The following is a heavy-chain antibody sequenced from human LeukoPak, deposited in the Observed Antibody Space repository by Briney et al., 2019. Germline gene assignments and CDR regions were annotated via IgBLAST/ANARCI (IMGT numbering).Heavy chain of an antibody. J-gene: IGHJ1*01. CDR1: GFTFSSYG. D-gene: IGHD3-16*01. V-gene: IGHV3-23*01. Sequence: GGTLRLSCAASGFTFSSYGMSWVRQAPGKGLEWVSGISPGGPTYYADSVKGRFSISRDDSKNTLYLQMKNLRAEDTAVYYCAKVGGWLRFAEGGQ. CDR3: AKVGGWLRFAE. CDR2: ISPGGPT.